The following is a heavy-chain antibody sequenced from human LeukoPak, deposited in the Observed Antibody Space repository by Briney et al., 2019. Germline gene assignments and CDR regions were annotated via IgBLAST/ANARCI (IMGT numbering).Heavy chain of an antibody. D-gene: IGHD3-22*01. J-gene: IGHJ4*02. V-gene: IGHV4-59*08. CDR3: ARVPASSGYYPLDY. Sequence: ETLSLTCTVSGGSISSYYWSWIRQPPGKGLEWIGYIYYSGSTNYNPSLKSRVTISVDTSKNQFSLKLSSVTAADTAVYYCARVPASSGYYPLDYWGQGTLVTVSS. CDR2: IYYSGST. CDR1: GGSISSYY.